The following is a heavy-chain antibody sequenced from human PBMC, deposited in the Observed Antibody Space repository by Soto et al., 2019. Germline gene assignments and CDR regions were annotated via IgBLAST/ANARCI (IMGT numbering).Heavy chain of an antibody. CDR1: GFSFSSFS. Sequence: QVQLVESGGGVVQPGRSLRLSCAASGFSFSSFSMHWVRQAPGKGLEWVAVISFDGSNKYYADSVKGRFTISRDNSKNTLYLQMNSLRAADTAVYYCAKDRRAGQWLAYFDYWGQGTLVTVSS. V-gene: IGHV3-30*18. CDR2: ISFDGSNK. J-gene: IGHJ4*02. D-gene: IGHD6-19*01. CDR3: AKDRRAGQWLAYFDY.